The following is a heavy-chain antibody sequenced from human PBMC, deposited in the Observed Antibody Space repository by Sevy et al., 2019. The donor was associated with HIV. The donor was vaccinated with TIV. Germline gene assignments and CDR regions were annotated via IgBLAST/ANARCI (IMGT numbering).Heavy chain of an antibody. CDR3: ATSSMVRGVRYGMDV. V-gene: IGHV1-24*01. CDR1: GYTLTELS. CDR2: FDPEDGET. Sequence: ASVKVSCKVSGYTLTELSMHWVRQAPGKGLEWMGGFDPEDGETIYAQKFQGRVTVTEDTSTDTAYMELSSLRSEDTAVYYCATSSMVRGVRYGMDVWGQGTTVTVSS. D-gene: IGHD3-10*01. J-gene: IGHJ6*02.